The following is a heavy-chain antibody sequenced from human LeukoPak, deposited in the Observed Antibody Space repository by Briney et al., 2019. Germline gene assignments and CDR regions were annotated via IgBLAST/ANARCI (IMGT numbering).Heavy chain of an antibody. CDR2: ISASGGST. Sequence: GGSLRLSCAASGFTFSYYAMAWVRQGPGKGLEWVSGISASGGSTYHADSVKGRFTVSRDNSKNTLYLQMNSLRAEDTAVYYCVKGRYYDFWSGYSLFDYWGQGTLVTVSS. D-gene: IGHD3-3*01. CDR1: GFTFSYYA. V-gene: IGHV3-23*01. J-gene: IGHJ4*02. CDR3: VKGRYYDFWSGYSLFDY.